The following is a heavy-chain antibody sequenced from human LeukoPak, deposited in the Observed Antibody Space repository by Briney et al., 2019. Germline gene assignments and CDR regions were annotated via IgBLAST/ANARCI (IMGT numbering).Heavy chain of an antibody. CDR3: ARSRAFNSGAFDP. Sequence: AHIYNGVNTNYNPSLKSRVTMSVDTSKNQFSLRLNSVTAADTAVYYCARSRAFNSGAFDPWGQGSLVTVSS. D-gene: IGHD1-26*01. V-gene: IGHV4-4*07. J-gene: IGHJ5*02. CDR2: IYNGVNT.